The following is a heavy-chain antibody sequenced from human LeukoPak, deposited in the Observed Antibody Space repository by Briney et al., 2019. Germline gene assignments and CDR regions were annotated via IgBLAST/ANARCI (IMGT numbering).Heavy chain of an antibody. CDR2: ISYDGSNK. CDR3: AGSRNGFYMDV. J-gene: IGHJ6*03. Sequence: GGSLRLSCAASGFTFSSYAMHWVRQAPGKGLEWVAVISYDGSNKYYADSVKGRFTISRDNAKNSLYLQINSLRAEDMALYYCAGSRNGFYMDVWGKGTTVTVSS. D-gene: IGHD3-3*01. V-gene: IGHV3-30*04. CDR1: GFTFSSYA.